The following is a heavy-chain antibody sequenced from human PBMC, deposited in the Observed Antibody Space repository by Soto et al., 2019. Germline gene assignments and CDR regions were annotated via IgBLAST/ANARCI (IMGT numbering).Heavy chain of an antibody. CDR2: VSAYNGNT. Sequence: ASVKVSCKASGYTFTSYGISWVRQAPGQGLEWMGWVSAYNGNTNYAQKLQGRVTMTTDTSTSTAYMELRSLRSDDTAVYYCARDRGYDFWSGYYYYGMDVWGQGTTVTVSS. D-gene: IGHD3-3*01. CDR3: ARDRGYDFWSGYYYYGMDV. CDR1: GYTFTSYG. V-gene: IGHV1-18*04. J-gene: IGHJ6*02.